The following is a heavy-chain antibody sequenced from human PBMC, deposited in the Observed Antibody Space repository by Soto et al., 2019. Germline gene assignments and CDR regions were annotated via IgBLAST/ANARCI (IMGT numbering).Heavy chain of an antibody. CDR1: GYTFTSYY. J-gene: IGHJ3*02. D-gene: IGHD7-27*01. CDR2: INPSGGST. Sequence: ASVKVSCKASGYTFTSYYMHWVRQAPGQGLEWMGIINPSGGSTSYAQKFQGRVTMTRDTSTSTVYMELSSLRSEDTAVYYCASASGDLNAFDIWGQGQWSPSPQ. V-gene: IGHV1-46*01. CDR3: ASASGDLNAFDI.